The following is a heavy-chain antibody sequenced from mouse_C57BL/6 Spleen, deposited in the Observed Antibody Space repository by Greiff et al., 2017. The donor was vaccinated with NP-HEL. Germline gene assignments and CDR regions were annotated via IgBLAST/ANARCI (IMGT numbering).Heavy chain of an antibody. CDR2: INPGSGGT. D-gene: IGHD1-1*01. CDR3: ARWYYGSSY. CDR1: GYAFTNYL. J-gene: IGHJ2*01. V-gene: IGHV1-54*01. Sequence: VQRVESGAELVRPGTSVKVSCKASGYAFTNYLIEWVKQRPGQGLEWIGVINPGSGGTNYNEKFKGKATLTADKSSSTAYMQLSSLTSEDSAVYFCARWYYGSSYWGQGTTLTVSS.